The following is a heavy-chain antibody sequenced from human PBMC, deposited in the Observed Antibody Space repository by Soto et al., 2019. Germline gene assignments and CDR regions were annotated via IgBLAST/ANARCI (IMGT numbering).Heavy chain of an antibody. CDR1: GGSISSGGYY. Sequence: SETLSLTCTVSGGSISSGGYYWSWIRQHPGKGLEWIGYIFYSGTTYYNPSLKSRVTISVDTSKNQFSLELSSVTAADTAVYYCRAAAGTSYYYGMDVWGQGTTVTVSS. V-gene: IGHV4-31*03. J-gene: IGHJ6*02. CDR3: RAAAGTSYYYGMDV. CDR2: IFYSGTT. D-gene: IGHD6-13*01.